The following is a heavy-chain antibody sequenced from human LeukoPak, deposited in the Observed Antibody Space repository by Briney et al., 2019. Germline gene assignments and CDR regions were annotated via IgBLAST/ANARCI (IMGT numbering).Heavy chain of an antibody. D-gene: IGHD3-9*01. V-gene: IGHV3-33*03. J-gene: IGHJ4*02. Sequence: GGSLRLSCAASGFTFSDYGIHWVRQAPGKGLEWVAVIWHDGSNKYYADSVKGRFTISRDTSKNTLFLQMNSLRAEDTAVYYCAKWGDYDILTGYYDPDYWGQGTLVTVSS. CDR3: AKWGDYDILTGYYDPDY. CDR2: IWHDGSNK. CDR1: GFTFSDYG.